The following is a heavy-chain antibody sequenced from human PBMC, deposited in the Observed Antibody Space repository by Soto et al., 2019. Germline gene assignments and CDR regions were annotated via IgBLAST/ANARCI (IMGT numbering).Heavy chain of an antibody. V-gene: IGHV1-58*01. CDR3: AAELYSGGSCCSFDI. CDR1: GFAFSNSA. D-gene: IGHD2-15*01. Sequence: QMQVVRSGPEVKQPGTSVKVSCKTSGFAFSNSAVQWVRQARGQRLEWMGWIVVGSGSTNYEQRFQERVTITRDMSTSTVHMELSSLRSEDTAVYYCAAELYSGGSCCSFDIWGQGTMVTVSS. J-gene: IGHJ3*02. CDR2: IVVGSGST.